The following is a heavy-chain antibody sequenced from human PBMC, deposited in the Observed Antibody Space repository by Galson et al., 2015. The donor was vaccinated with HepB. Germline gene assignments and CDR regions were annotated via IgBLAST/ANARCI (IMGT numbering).Heavy chain of an antibody. CDR2: ISGSGDST. V-gene: IGHV3-23*01. Sequence: SLRLSCAASGLTFSTSGMSWVRQAPGKGLEWVSFISGSGDSTYYADSVKGRFTISRDNSKNTLYLQMNSLGAEDTAVYYCAKADGSYYLRWGQGTLVTVSS. J-gene: IGHJ4*02. CDR1: GLTFSTSG. D-gene: IGHD1-26*01. CDR3: AKADGSYYLR.